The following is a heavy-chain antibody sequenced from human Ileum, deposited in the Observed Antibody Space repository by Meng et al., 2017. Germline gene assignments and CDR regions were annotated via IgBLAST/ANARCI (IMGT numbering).Heavy chain of an antibody. CDR3: ARGTGDIRVGFDY. V-gene: IGHV4-4*02. CDR2: IHHSGST. Sequence: QVQLQESGPGLVKPSGTLSLTFTVSGASIIGVNWWTWVRHTPGKGLEWIGEIHHSGSTNSIPSLKSRVTLSVDKSKNQFSLSMTSVTAADTAVYYCARGTGDIRVGFDYWGQGTLVTVSS. D-gene: IGHD7-27*01. J-gene: IGHJ4*02. CDR1: GASIIGVNW.